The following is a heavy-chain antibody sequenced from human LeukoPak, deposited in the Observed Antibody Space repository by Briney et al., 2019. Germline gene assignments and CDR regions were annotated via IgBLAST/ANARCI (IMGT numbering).Heavy chain of an antibody. CDR3: ARGALHVFDY. CDR1: GFPFSTYW. CDR2: INQDGRHR. V-gene: IGHV3-7*01. D-gene: IGHD3-10*02. J-gene: IGHJ4*02. Sequence: GGSLRLSCVASGFPFSTYWMTWVRQAPGKGLEWVANINQDGRHRYSVNSVEGRFSISRDNAKNSLFLQMNTLTAEDTAVYYCARGALHVFDYWGQGTPVTVSS.